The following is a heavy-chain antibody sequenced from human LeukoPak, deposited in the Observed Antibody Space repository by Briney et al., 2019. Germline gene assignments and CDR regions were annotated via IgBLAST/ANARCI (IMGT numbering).Heavy chain of an antibody. D-gene: IGHD3-3*01. CDR2: INPNSGGT. CDR3: ARVSGGSDFWSGYDY. Sequence: GASVKVSCKASGYTFTGYYMHWVRQAPGQGLEWMGWINPNSGGTNYAQKFQGRVTMTRDTSISTAYMELSRLRSDDTAVYYCARVSGGSDFWSGYDYWGQGTLVTVSS. V-gene: IGHV1-2*02. CDR1: GYTFTGYY. J-gene: IGHJ4*02.